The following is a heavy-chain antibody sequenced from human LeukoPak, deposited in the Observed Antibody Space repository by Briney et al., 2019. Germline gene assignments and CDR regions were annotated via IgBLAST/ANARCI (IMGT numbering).Heavy chain of an antibody. J-gene: IGHJ3*02. Sequence: GESLKISCQGSGYSFTSYWIGWVRQMPGKGLEWMGIIYPGDSDTRYSPSFQGQVTISADKSISTAYPQWTSLKASDTAMYYCARELTRTYAFDIWSQGTMVTVSS. CDR3: ARELTRTYAFDI. CDR1: GYSFTSYW. V-gene: IGHV5-51*01. CDR2: IYPGDSDT. D-gene: IGHD3-10*01.